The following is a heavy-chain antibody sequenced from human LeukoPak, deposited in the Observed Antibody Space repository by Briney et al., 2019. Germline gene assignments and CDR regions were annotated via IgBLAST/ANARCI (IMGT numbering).Heavy chain of an antibody. CDR2: ISSSSSTI. J-gene: IGHJ1*01. V-gene: IGHV3-48*01. CDR1: GFTFSSYS. D-gene: IGHD3-3*01. CDR3: ARDRSDFQH. Sequence: GSLRLSCAASGFTFSSYSMNWVRQAPGKGLEWVSYISSSSSTIYYADPVKGRFTISRDNAKNSLYLQMNSLRAEDTAVYYCARDRSDFQHWGQGTLVTVSS.